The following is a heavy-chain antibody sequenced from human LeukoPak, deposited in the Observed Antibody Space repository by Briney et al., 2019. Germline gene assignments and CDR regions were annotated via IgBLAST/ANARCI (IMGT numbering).Heavy chain of an antibody. D-gene: IGHD5-12*01. CDR2: IYYSGST. V-gene: IGHV4-39*07. CDR1: GGSISSSSYY. J-gene: IGHJ4*02. CDR3: ARSYDSFFDY. Sequence: SETLSLTCTVSGGSISSSSYYWGWIRQPPGKGLEWIGSIYYSGSTYYNPSLKSRVTISVDTSKNQFSLKLSSVTAADTAVYYCARSYDSFFDYWGQGTLVTVSS.